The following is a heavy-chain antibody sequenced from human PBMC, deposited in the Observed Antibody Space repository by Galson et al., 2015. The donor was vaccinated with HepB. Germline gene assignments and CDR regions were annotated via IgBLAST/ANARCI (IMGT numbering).Heavy chain of an antibody. J-gene: IGHJ4*02. CDR2: ISSSGSTI. Sequence: SLRLSCAASGFTFSGYYMSWIRQAPGKGLEWVSYISSSGSTIYYADSVKGRFTISRDNAKNSLYLQMNSLRDEDTAVYYCARAFSASTYYYDSLDSPLFDYWGQGTLVTVSS. CDR1: GFTFSGYY. V-gene: IGHV3-11*04. CDR3: ARAFSASTYYYDSLDSPLFDY. D-gene: IGHD3-22*01.